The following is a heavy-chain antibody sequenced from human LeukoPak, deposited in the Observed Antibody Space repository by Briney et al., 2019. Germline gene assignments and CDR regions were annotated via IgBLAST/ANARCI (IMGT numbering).Heavy chain of an antibody. D-gene: IGHD6-13*01. J-gene: IGHJ4*02. CDR2: IYYSGST. CDR3: ARTLRIASAGTLFDY. V-gene: IGHV4-59*01. Sequence: SETLSVTCTVSGGSISSYYWSWIRQPPGKGLEWIGYIYYSGSTNYNPSLKSRVTISVDTSRNQFSLKLSSVTAADTAVYYCARTLRIASAGTLFDYWGQGTLVTVSS. CDR1: GGSISSYY.